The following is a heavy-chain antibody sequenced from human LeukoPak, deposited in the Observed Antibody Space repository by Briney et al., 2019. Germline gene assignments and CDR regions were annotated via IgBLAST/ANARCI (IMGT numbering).Heavy chain of an antibody. J-gene: IGHJ6*02. V-gene: IGHV4-34*01. D-gene: IGHD3-3*01. Sequence: SETLSLTCAVYGGSFSGYSWTWIRQPPGKGLEWIGDVNLGGSTNYTPSLKSRVTISVDTSKNQFSLKLSSVTAADAAVYYCARERRLWSGGYYGMDVWGQGTTVTVSS. CDR3: ARERRLWSGGYYGMDV. CDR1: GGSFSGYS. CDR2: VNLGGST.